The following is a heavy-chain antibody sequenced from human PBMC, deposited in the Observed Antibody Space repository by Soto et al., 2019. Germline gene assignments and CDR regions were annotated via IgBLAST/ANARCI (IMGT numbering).Heavy chain of an antibody. CDR1: GGSISSGDYY. Sequence: PSETLSLTCTVSGGSISSGDYYWSWIRPPPGKGLEWIGYIYYSGSTYYNPSRKSRVTITVDTSKNQCSLKRSSVTAADAAVYYCARWRTVSASYDAFDIWGQGTMGTV. J-gene: IGHJ3*02. V-gene: IGHV4-30-4*01. D-gene: IGHD2-8*01. CDR3: ARWRTVSASYDAFDI. CDR2: IYYSGST.